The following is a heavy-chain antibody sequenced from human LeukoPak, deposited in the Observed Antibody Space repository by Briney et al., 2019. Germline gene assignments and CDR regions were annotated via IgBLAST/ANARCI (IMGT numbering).Heavy chain of an antibody. CDR1: GFTFSSYS. J-gene: IGHJ4*02. V-gene: IGHV3-48*04. CDR3: ARDASTGYSSRTLDY. Sequence: GGSLRLSCAASGFTFSSYSMNWVRQAPGKGLEWVSYISSSSTIYYADSVKGRFTISRDNAKNSLYLQMNSLRAEDTAVYYCARDASTGYSSRTLDYWGQGTLVTVSS. D-gene: IGHD6-19*01. CDR2: ISSSSTI.